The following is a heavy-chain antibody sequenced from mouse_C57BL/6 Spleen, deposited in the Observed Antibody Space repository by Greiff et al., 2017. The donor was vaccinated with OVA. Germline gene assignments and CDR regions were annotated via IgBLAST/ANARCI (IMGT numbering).Heavy chain of an antibody. CDR2: IWSGGST. D-gene: IGHD2-1*01. Sequence: QVQLKESGPGLVQPSQSLSITCTVSGFSLTSYGVHWVRQSPGKGLEWLGVIWSGGSTDYNAAFISRLSISKDNSKSRVFFKMNSLQTDSTALYYWARSPMGYYFDYWGQGTTLTVSS. CDR3: ARSPMGYYFDY. CDR1: GFSLTSYG. V-gene: IGHV2-2*01. J-gene: IGHJ2*01.